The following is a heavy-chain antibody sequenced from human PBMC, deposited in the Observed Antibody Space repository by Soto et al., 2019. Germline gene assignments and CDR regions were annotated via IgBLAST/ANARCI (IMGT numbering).Heavy chain of an antibody. Sequence: GGSLRLSCAASGFTFTSYAMTWVRQPPGMGLEWVSTVSASGGSTFYADSVRGRFTISRDNSKSTLFLQMNTLRAEDTAVYYCAKDMEGVYVAWGQGTLVTVSS. J-gene: IGHJ5*02. V-gene: IGHV3-23*01. CDR3: AKDMEGVYVA. CDR1: GFTFTSYA. D-gene: IGHD3-16*01. CDR2: VSASGGST.